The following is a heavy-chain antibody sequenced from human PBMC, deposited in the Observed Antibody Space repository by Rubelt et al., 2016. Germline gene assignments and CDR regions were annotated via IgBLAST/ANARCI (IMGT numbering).Heavy chain of an antibody. CDR3: ASDADYYDSSGYYPY. V-gene: IGHV1-18*01. J-gene: IGHJ4*02. CDR2: ISAYKGNT. Sequence: QVQLVQSGAEVKKPGASVKVSCKASGYTFTSYGISWVRQAPGQGLEWMGGISAYKGNTNYAQKVPGRVTMTPDTSTSPAYMELRSLRSADTAVYYCASDADYYDSSGYYPYWGQGTLVTVSS. D-gene: IGHD3-22*01. CDR1: GYTFTSYG.